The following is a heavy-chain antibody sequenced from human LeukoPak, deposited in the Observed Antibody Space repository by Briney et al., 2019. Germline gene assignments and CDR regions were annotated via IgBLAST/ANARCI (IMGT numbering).Heavy chain of an antibody. V-gene: IGHV1-18*01. CDR2: ISAYNGNT. CDR3: ARDTLTGSGLDAFDI. CDR1: GYTFTSYG. J-gene: IGHJ3*02. Sequence: ASVKVSCKASGYTFTSYGISWVRQAPGPGLEWMGWISAYNGNTNYAQKLQGRVTMTTDTSTSTAYMELRSLRSDDTAVYYCARDTLTGSGLDAFDIWGQGTMVTVSS. D-gene: IGHD3-9*01.